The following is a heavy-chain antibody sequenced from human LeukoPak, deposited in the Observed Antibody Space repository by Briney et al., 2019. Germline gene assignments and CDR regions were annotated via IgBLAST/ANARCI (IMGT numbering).Heavy chain of an antibody. V-gene: IGHV3-30*04. J-gene: IGHJ6*02. CDR3: AREVRRGDESLTHYYYYGMDV. CDR2: ISYDGSNK. Sequence: GGSLRLSCAASGFTFSSYAMHWVRQAPGKGLEWVAVISYDGSNKYYADSVKGRFTISRDNSKNTLYLQMNSLRAEDTAVYYCAREVRRGDESLTHYYYYGMDVWGQGTTVTVSS. D-gene: IGHD2-21*02. CDR1: GFTFSSYA.